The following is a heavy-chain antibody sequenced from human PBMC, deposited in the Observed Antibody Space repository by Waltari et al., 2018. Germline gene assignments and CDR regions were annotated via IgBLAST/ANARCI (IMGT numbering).Heavy chain of an antibody. V-gene: IGHV1-2*06. Sequence: QVQLVQSGAEVKKPGASVKVSCKASGYTFTGYYMPWVRQAPGQGLEWMGRINPNSGGTNYAQKFQGRVTMTRDTSISTAYMELSRLRSDDTAVYYCARRVGSYKYPLDYWGQGTLVTVSS. CDR3: ARRVGSYKYPLDY. CDR2: INPNSGGT. CDR1: GYTFTGYY. J-gene: IGHJ4*02. D-gene: IGHD3-10*01.